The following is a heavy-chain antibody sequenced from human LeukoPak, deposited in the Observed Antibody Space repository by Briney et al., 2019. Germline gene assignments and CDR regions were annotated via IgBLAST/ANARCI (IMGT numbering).Heavy chain of an antibody. CDR2: IYHSGTT. CDR1: GGSINNTTYY. Sequence: SETLSLTCTVSGGSINNTTYYWGWIRQPPGKGLEWIGNIYHSGTTYYNPSLKSRITISVDTSRNQFSLKLSSVTAADTAVYYCARAPPYSYGSRTYFHHWGQGTVVTVSS. V-gene: IGHV4-39*07. D-gene: IGHD3-10*01. CDR3: ARAPPYSYGSRTYFHH. J-gene: IGHJ1*01.